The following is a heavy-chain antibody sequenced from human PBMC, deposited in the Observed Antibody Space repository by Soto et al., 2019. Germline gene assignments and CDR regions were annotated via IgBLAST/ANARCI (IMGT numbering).Heavy chain of an antibody. CDR1: GGSISSAGYF. CDR3: ARIRSGNHPDN. J-gene: IGHJ4*02. V-gene: IGHV4-31*03. D-gene: IGHD4-4*01. CDR2: IYYSGSA. Sequence: SETLSLTCSVSGGSISSAGYFWSWIRQHPGKGLEWIGRIYYSGSAYYSPSLKSRVTISVDTSKNQFSLNLSSVTAADTAVYYCARIRSGNHPDNWGQGTLVTVSS.